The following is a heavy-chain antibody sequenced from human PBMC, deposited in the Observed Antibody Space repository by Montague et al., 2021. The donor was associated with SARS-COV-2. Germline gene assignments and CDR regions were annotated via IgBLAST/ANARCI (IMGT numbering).Heavy chain of an antibody. D-gene: IGHD3-22*01. CDR2: ISSNGKT. V-gene: IGHV4-4*09. CDR3: ARRGYYDSAGYHWHLDL. J-gene: IGHJ2*01. Sequence: SETLSLTCTVSGGSINDHYRGWIRQSPGKGLEWIGYISSNGKTNYNPSLKSRVTLSADASRNEFSLKLDSVTAADTAVYLCARRGYYDSAGYHWHLDLWGRGMLVTVSS. CDR1: GGSINDHY.